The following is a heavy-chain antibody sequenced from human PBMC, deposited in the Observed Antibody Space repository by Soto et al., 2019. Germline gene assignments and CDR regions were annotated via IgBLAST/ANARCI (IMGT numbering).Heavy chain of an antibody. Sequence: QVQLVQSGAEVKKPGSSVKVSCKASGGTFSTYSISWVRQAPGQGLEWMGESLPIFGTSHYAQNFQGRVTITADESTSTVYMELSSLXXXXXXXXXCARGGR. CDR3: AR. CDR2: SLPIFGTS. J-gene: IGHJ2*01. CDR1: GGTFSTYS. V-gene: IGHV1-69*01.